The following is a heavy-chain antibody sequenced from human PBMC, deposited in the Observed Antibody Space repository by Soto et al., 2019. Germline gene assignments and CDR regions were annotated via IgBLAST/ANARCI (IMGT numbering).Heavy chain of an antibody. CDR3: VKPYFDFWSGYYAAAKEDAFDI. D-gene: IGHD3-3*01. CDR1: GFTFSSYA. Sequence: DVQLLESGGGLVQPGGSLRLSCATSGFTFSSYAMSWVRQAPGTGLGWVSGISGNGRITHYADSVKGRFTVSRDNSNSTLYLQMNNVRAEDTALYYCVKPYFDFWSGYYAAAKEDAFDIWGQGKMVTVSS. J-gene: IGHJ3*02. CDR2: ISGNGRIT. V-gene: IGHV3-23*01.